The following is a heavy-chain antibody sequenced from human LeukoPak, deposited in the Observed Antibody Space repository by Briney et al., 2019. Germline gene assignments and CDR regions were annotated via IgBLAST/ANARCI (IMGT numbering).Heavy chain of an antibody. V-gene: IGHV3-53*05. CDR3: ARDKGTSYLSSFDY. J-gene: IGHJ4*02. CDR1: GLFVSSDY. CDR2: IYSGGKT. D-gene: IGHD6-6*01. Sequence: GGSLRLSCAVSGLFVSSDYMTWVRQAPGKGLEWVSLIYSGGKTYYTDSVKGRFTISRDNSKNTLYLQMNSLRAADTAVYYCARDKGTSYLSSFDYWGQGTLVTVSS.